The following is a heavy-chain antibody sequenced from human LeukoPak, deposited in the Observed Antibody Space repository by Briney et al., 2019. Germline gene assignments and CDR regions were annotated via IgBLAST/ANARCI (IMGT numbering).Heavy chain of an antibody. J-gene: IGHJ4*02. Sequence: EASETLSLTCTVSGYSISSGYYWGWIRQPARKGLEWIGRIYTSGSTTYNPSLKSRVTISGDTSENQFSLRLSSVTAADTAVYYCARASYSYDISGWVPFDCWGQGTLVTVSS. CDR2: IYTSGST. CDR1: GYSISSGYY. D-gene: IGHD3-22*01. V-gene: IGHV4-61*02. CDR3: ARASYSYDISGWVPFDC.